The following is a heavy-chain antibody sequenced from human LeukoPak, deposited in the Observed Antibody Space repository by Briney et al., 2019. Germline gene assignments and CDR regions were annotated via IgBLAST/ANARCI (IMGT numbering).Heavy chain of an antibody. Sequence: GASVTLSCKASGYTFTSYGFSWVRHAPGQGLGWEGWISAYNGNTNYAQKLQGRVTMTTDTSTSTAYMELRSLRSDDTAVYYCARTYYYGSGSYYGVDYWGQGTLVTVSS. CDR1: GYTFTSYG. CDR2: ISAYNGNT. CDR3: ARTYYYGSGSYYGVDY. D-gene: IGHD3-10*01. V-gene: IGHV1-18*01. J-gene: IGHJ4*02.